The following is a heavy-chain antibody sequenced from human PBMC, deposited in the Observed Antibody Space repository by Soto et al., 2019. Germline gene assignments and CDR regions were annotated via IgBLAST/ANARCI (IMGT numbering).Heavy chain of an antibody. CDR1: GGSISSYY. D-gene: IGHD3-10*01. CDR3: ARYGSGSSVWFDP. Sequence: QVQLQESGPGLVKPSETLSLTCTVSGGSISSYYWSWIRQPPGKGLEWIGYIYYSGSTNYNPSLQSRVTISVDTSKNQFSRKVSSVTAADTAVYYCARYGSGSSVWFDPWGQGTLVTVSS. J-gene: IGHJ5*02. CDR2: IYYSGST. V-gene: IGHV4-59*01.